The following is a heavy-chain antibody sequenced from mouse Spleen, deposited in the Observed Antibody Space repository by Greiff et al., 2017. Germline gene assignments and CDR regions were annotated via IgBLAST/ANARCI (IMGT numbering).Heavy chain of an antibody. CDR2: INPNNGGT. V-gene: IGHV1-26*01. J-gene: IGHJ1*01. CDR3: ARRGGKGWYFDV. Sequence: VQLQQSGPELVKPGASVKISCKASGYTFTDYYMNWVKQSHGKSLEWIGDINPNNGGTSYNQKFKGKATLTADKSSSTAYMELRSLTSEDSAVYYCARRGGKGWYFDVWGAGTTVTVSS. D-gene: IGHD2-1*01. CDR1: GYTFTDYY.